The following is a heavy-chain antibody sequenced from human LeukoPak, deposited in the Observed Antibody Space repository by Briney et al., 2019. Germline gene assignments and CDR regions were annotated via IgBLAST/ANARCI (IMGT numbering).Heavy chain of an antibody. CDR1: GASISSDDYY. D-gene: IGHD3-3*01. CDR3: AREGRDFWSGSRGWFDP. CDR2: THYSGSS. V-gene: IGHV4-30-4*01. J-gene: IGHJ5*02. Sequence: SETLSLTCTVSGASISSDDYYWSWIRQPPGKGLKWIAYTHYSGSSFYNPSLKSRITISVDTSKDQFSLRLSSVTAADTAVYYCAREGRDFWSGSRGWFDPWGQGTLVTVSS.